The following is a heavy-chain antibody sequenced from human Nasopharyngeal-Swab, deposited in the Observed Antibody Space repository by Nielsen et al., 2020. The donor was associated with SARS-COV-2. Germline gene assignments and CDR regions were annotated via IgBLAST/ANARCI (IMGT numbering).Heavy chain of an antibody. CDR1: RFTFPSYA. CDR3: VKAWRYIYPSYMDA. CDR2: IDNNGGAT. J-gene: IGHJ6*03. D-gene: IGHD3-3*01. Sequence: GSLRLSCSASRFTFPSYAMNWVRQAPGKGLEFVSAIDNNGGATYYADSVKGRFTISRDNSKSTLYLQLSSLRGDDTAVYYCVKAWRYIYPSYMDAWGKGTTIIVSS. V-gene: IGHV3-64D*06.